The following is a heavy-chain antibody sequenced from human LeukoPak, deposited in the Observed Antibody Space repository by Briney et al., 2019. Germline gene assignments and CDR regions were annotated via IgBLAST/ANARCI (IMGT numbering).Heavy chain of an antibody. J-gene: IGHJ4*02. V-gene: IGHV4-59*01. D-gene: IGHD2-21*01. CDR2: IYYSGST. CDR3: ASLAYCGGDCYYFDY. CDR1: GGSISSYY. Sequence: SETLSLTCTVSGGSISSYYWSWIRQPPGKGLEWIGYIYYSGSTNYNPSLKSRVTISVDTSKNQFSLKLSSVTAADTAVYYCASLAYCGGDCYYFDYWGQGTLVTVSS.